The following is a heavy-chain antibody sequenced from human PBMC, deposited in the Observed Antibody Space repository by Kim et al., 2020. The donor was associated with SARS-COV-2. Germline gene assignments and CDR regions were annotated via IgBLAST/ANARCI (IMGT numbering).Heavy chain of an antibody. CDR2: IYYSGST. CDR1: GGSISSSSYY. V-gene: IGHV4-39*07. CDR3: ARDPLIVPAAICGGGYYGMDV. Sequence: SETLSLTCTVSGGSISSSSYYWGWIRQPPGKGLEWIGSIYYSGSTYYNPSLKSRVTISEDTSKNQFSLKLSSVTAADTAVYYCARDPLIVPAAICGGGYYGMDVWGQGTTVTVSS. J-gene: IGHJ6*02. D-gene: IGHD2-2*01.